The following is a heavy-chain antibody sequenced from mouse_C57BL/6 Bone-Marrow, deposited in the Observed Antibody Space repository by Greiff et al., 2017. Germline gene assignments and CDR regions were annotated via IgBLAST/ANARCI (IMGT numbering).Heavy chain of an antibody. J-gene: IGHJ2*01. D-gene: IGHD2-4*01. Sequence: VQLQQSGAELVKPGASVKLSCKASGYTFTSYWMHWVKRRPGQGLEWIGMIHPNSGSTNYNEKFKSKATLTVDKSSSTAYMQLSSLTSEDSAVYYCARNYDYGVWDYWGQGTTLTVSS. CDR3: ARNYDYGVWDY. CDR2: IHPNSGST. V-gene: IGHV1-64*01. CDR1: GYTFTSYW.